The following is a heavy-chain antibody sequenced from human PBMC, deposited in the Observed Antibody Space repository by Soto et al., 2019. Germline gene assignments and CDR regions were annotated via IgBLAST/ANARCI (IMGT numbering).Heavy chain of an antibody. CDR1: GYTFTGYY. CDR3: ARRPGYCSSTSCYPLDY. J-gene: IGHJ4*02. V-gene: IGHV1-2*02. D-gene: IGHD2-2*01. Sequence: AASVKVSCKASGYTFTGYYMHWVRQAPGQGLEWMGWINPNSGGTNYAQKFQGRVTMTRDTSISTAYMELSRLRSDDTAVYYCARRPGYCSSTSCYPLDYWGQGTLVTVSS. CDR2: INPNSGGT.